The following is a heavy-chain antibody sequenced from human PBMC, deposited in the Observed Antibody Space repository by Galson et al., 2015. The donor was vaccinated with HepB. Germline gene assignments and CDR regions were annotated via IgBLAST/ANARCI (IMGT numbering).Heavy chain of an antibody. Sequence: SLTCTVSGGSIDSYFWSWIRQPPGKGLEWIGYIRNSGSTNYNPSVRSRVTISVDTTKNQFSLKLSSVTAADTAVYYCARHKPPGIYGYGWFDPWGRGTLVTVSS. CDR2: IRNSGST. D-gene: IGHD5-18*01. CDR1: GGSIDSYF. CDR3: ARHKPPGIYGYGWFDP. J-gene: IGHJ5*02. V-gene: IGHV4-59*08.